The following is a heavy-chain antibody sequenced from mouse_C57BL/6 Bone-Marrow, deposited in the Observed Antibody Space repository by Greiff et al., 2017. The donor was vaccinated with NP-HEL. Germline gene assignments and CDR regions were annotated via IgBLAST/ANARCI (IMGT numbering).Heavy chain of an antibody. CDR2: INPSNGGT. Sequence: QVQLQQSGTELVKPGASVKLSCKASGYTFTSYWMHWVKQRPGQGLEWIGNINPSNGGTNYNEKFKSKATLTVDKSSSTAYMQLSSLTSEDAAVYSCARLLRYRAMDYWGQGTSVTVSS. D-gene: IGHD1-1*01. CDR3: ARLLRYRAMDY. CDR1: GYTFTSYW. V-gene: IGHV1-53*01. J-gene: IGHJ4*01.